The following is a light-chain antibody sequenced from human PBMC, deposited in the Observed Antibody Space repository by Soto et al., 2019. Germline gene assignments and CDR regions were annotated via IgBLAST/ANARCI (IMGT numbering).Light chain of an antibody. J-gene: IGLJ1*01. Sequence: QSVLTQPPSASGTPGQRVTISCTGTSSDVGGYNYVSWYQQQPGKAPKFMIYDVTNRPSGVSNRFSGSKSGNTASLTISGFQAEDEADYYCCSYTTSNTRQIVFGTGTKVTVL. CDR3: CSYTTSNTRQIV. CDR2: DVT. V-gene: IGLV2-14*01. CDR1: SSDVGGYNY.